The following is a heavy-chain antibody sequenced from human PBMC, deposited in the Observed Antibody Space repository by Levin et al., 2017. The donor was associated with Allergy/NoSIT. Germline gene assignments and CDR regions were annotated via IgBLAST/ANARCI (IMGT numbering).Heavy chain of an antibody. CDR1: GGTFNNYA. Sequence: KISCKASGGTFNNYAISWVRQAPGQGLECMGRIIPVLGIPTYAQKFQGRVTITADRSTSTVHMELSSLRSEDTAVYYCARVHSGSFSNWFDPWGQGTLVTVSS. CDR2: IIPVLGIP. CDR3: ARVHSGSFSNWFDP. V-gene: IGHV1-69*04. D-gene: IGHD1-26*01. J-gene: IGHJ5*02.